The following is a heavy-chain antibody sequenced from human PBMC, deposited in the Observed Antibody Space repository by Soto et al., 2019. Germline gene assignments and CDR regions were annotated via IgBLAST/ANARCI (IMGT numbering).Heavy chain of an antibody. CDR1: GFTFSNAW. CDR2: IKSKTDGGTT. Sequence: PGGSLRLSCAASGFTFSNAWMNWVRQAPGKGLEWVGRIKSKTDGGTTDYAAPVKGRFTISRDDSKNTLYLQMNSLKTEDTAVYYCTTKMLRTVTKYYCYYGMDVWGQGTTVTVSS. J-gene: IGHJ6*02. CDR3: TTKMLRTVTKYYCYYGMDV. D-gene: IGHD2-8*01. V-gene: IGHV3-15*07.